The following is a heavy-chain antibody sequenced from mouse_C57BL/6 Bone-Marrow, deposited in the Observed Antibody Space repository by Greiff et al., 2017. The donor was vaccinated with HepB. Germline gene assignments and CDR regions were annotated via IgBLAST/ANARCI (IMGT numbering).Heavy chain of an antibody. CDR3: ARERINYYGSSYFDY. CDR1: GYTFTDYY. Sequence: QVQLQQSGAELVRPGASVKLSCKASGYTFTDYYINWVKQRPGQGLEWIARIYPGSGNTYYNEKFKGKATLTAEKSSSTAYMQLSSLTSEDSAVYFCARERINYYGSSYFDYWGQGTTLTVSS. CDR2: IYPGSGNT. J-gene: IGHJ2*01. V-gene: IGHV1-76*01. D-gene: IGHD1-1*01.